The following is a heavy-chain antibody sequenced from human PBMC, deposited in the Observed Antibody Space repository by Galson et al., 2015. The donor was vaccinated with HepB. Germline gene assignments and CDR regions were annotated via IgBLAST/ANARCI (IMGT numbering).Heavy chain of an antibody. CDR3: TREER. CDR2: IKQDGSER. J-gene: IGHJ1*01. V-gene: IGHV3-7*01. CDR1: GFTLSTYW. Sequence: SLRLSCAASGFTLSTYWMSWVRQAPGKRLEWVARIKQDGSERYYVDSVKGRFTISRDNAKNSLYPQMNSLRAEDTAVYYCTREERWGQGTLVTVSS.